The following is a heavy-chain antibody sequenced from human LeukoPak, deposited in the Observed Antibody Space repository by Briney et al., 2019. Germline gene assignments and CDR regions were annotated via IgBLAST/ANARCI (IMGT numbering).Heavy chain of an antibody. V-gene: IGHV3-30*02. J-gene: IGHJ4*02. CDR1: GFTFSSYG. CDR2: IRYDGSNK. D-gene: IGHD2-2*01. Sequence: GGSLRLSCAASGFTFSSYGMHWVHQAPGKGLEWVAFIRYDGSNKYYADSVKGRFTISRDNSKNTLYLQMNSLRAEDTAVYYCAKGYCSSTICYYHYYFDYWGQGTLVTLSS. CDR3: AKGYCSSTICYYHYYFDY.